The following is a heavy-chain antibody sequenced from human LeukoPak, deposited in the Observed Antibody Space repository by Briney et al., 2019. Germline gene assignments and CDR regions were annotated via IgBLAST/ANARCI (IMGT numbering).Heavy chain of an antibody. CDR1: GFTFSSYS. J-gene: IGHJ3*02. CDR2: ISSSSSYI. D-gene: IGHD1-26*01. CDR3: ARSYSGSYYGGFDI. V-gene: IGHV3-21*04. Sequence: KSGGSLRLSCAASGFTFSSYSMNWVRQAPGKGLEWVSSISSSSSYIYYADSVKGRFTISRDNTKNSLYLQMNSLRAEDTALYYCARSYSGSYYGGFDIWGQGTMVTVSS.